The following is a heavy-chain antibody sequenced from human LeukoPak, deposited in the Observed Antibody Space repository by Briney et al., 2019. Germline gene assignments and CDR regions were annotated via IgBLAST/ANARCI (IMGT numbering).Heavy chain of an antibody. V-gene: IGHV1-2*02. Sequence: GASVKVSCKASGYSFTSYYMHWVRQAPGQGLEWMGWINPNSGGTNYAQKFQGRVTMTRDTSISTAYMELSRLRSDDTAVYYCARDYGGSYFDCWGQGPLVTVSS. CDR2: INPNSGGT. CDR1: GYSFTSYY. J-gene: IGHJ4*02. D-gene: IGHD1-26*01. CDR3: ARDYGGSYFDC.